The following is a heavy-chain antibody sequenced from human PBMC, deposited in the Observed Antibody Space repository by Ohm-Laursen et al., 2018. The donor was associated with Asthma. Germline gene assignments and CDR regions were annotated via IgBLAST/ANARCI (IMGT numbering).Heavy chain of an antibody. CDR1: GGTIRSTDW. CDR3: ARYGGDFYFDL. Sequence: SETLSLTCTVSGGTIRSTDWWSWVRQPPGKGLGWIGETSHSGSIAYNPSLESRVTISVDKSKNQFSLKLTSVTAADTAVYFCARYGGDFYFDLWGQGTLVTVTS. D-gene: IGHD4-23*01. V-gene: IGHV4-4*02. CDR2: TSHSGSI. J-gene: IGHJ4*02.